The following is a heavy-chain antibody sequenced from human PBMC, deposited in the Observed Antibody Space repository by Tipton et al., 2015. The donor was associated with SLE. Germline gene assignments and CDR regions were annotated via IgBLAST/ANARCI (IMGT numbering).Heavy chain of an antibody. CDR2: IYYSGST. Sequence: TLSLTCTVSGGFIRSYYWSWIRQPPGKGLEWIGYIYYSGSTNYNPSLKSRVTISVDPSKNQFSLKLSSVTAADTAVYYCARYPYDSNGNHYYYYFGMDVWGQGTTVTVSS. V-gene: IGHV4-59*01. D-gene: IGHD3-22*01. J-gene: IGHJ6*02. CDR3: ARYPYDSNGNHYYYYFGMDV. CDR1: GGFIRSYY.